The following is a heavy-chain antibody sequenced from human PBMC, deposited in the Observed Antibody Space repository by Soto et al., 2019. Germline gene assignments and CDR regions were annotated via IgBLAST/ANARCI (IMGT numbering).Heavy chain of an antibody. J-gene: IGHJ2*01. CDR1: GGSISSYY. Sequence: QVQLQESGPGLVKPSETLSLTCTVSGGSISSYYWSWIRQPPGKGLEWIGYIYYSGGTNYDPSLKSRVASSVDTSKSQFCLKLSSVTAADTAVYCCARHSTRYCSGGSCKGLYFDLWGRGNLVTVSS. V-gene: IGHV4-59*08. D-gene: IGHD2-15*01. CDR2: IYYSGGT. CDR3: ARHSTRYCSGGSCKGLYFDL.